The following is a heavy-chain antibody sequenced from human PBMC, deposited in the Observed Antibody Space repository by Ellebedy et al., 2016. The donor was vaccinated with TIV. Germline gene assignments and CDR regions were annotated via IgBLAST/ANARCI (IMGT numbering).Heavy chain of an antibody. CDR3: ARHATVPSFIAVARSDAFDI. Sequence: SETLSLXXTVSGGSTSSSSYYWGWIRQHPGKGLEWIGRIHYSGSTYYNPSPKSRVTISVDTSKNQFSLKLSSVTAADTAVYYCARHATVPSFIAVARSDAFDIWGQGTMVTVSS. D-gene: IGHD6-19*01. J-gene: IGHJ3*02. V-gene: IGHV4-39*01. CDR2: IHYSGST. CDR1: GGSTSSSSYY.